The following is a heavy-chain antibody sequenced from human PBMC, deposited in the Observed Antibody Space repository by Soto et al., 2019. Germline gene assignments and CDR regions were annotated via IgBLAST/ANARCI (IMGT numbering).Heavy chain of an antibody. J-gene: IGHJ3*02. CDR2: ISSSGSTI. V-gene: IGHV3-11*01. D-gene: IGHD6-13*01. Sequence: PGGSLRLSCAASGFTFSDYYMSWIRQAPGKGLEWVSYISSSGSTIYYADSVKGRFTISRDNAKNSLYLQMNSLRAEDTAVYYCALNLAAAGHDAFDIWGQGTMVTVSS. CDR3: ALNLAAAGHDAFDI. CDR1: GFTFSDYY.